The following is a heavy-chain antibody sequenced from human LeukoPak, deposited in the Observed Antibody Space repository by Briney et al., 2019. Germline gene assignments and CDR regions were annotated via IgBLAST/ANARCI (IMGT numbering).Heavy chain of an antibody. D-gene: IGHD4-17*01. CDR3: ARGAGTTVTTKGAFDI. V-gene: IGHV4-59*01. Sequence: SETLSLTCTVSGGSISSYYWSWIRQPPGKGLEWIGYIYYSGSTNYNPSLKSRVTISVDTSKNQFSLKLSSATAADTAVYYCARGAGTTVTTKGAFDIWGQGTMVTVSS. J-gene: IGHJ3*02. CDR2: IYYSGST. CDR1: GGSISSYY.